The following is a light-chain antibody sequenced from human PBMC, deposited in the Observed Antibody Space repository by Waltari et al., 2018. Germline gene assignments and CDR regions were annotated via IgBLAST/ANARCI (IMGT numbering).Light chain of an antibody. Sequence: QPVLTQPPSVSAAPGQKDTVACTGGSSNIGNNRVSWYQHLPGNAPRLLIYEDTERPSGIPDRFSGSKSGTTATLGITGLQTGDEADYYCGTWEDSRSTHIFGAGTKVTVL. CDR3: GTWEDSRSTHI. V-gene: IGLV1-51*01. CDR1: SSNIGNNR. CDR2: EDT. J-gene: IGLJ1*01.